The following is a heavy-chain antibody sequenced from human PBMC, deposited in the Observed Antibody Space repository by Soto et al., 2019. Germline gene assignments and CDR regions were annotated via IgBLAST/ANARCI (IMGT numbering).Heavy chain of an antibody. J-gene: IGHJ4*02. CDR2: IYPGNSDS. CDR3: ARRDSNGLPDY. V-gene: IGHV5-51*01. D-gene: IGHD3-22*01. CDR1: GYSFNNNW. Sequence: GESLKISCKASGYSFNNNWIGWVRQMPGKGLEWMGIIYPGNSDSRYSPSFQGQVTMSVDKSINTAYLQWSSLKASDTAMYYCARRDSNGLPDYWGQGTLVTVSS.